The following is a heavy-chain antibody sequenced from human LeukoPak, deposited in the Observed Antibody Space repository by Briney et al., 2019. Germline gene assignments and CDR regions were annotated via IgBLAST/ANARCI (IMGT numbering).Heavy chain of an antibody. Sequence: PGGSLRLSCAASGFTVSSNYMSWVRQAPGKGLEWVSAISGSGGSTYYADSVKGRFTISRDNSKNTLYMQMNSLRGEDTALYYCAKDYGESYYFFDCWGQGTLVTVSP. CDR1: GFTVSSNY. V-gene: IGHV3-23*01. D-gene: IGHD1-26*01. CDR3: AKDYGESYYFFDC. J-gene: IGHJ4*02. CDR2: ISGSGGST.